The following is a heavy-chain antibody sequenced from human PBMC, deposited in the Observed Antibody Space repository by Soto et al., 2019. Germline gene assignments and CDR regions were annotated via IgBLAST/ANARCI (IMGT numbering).Heavy chain of an antibody. D-gene: IGHD4-17*01. CDR2: ISAYNGNT. V-gene: IGHV1-18*04. CDR3: ARDARGVTTGNWFDS. J-gene: IGHJ5*01. Sequence: ASVKVSCKASGYTFTSYGISWVRQAPGQGLEWMGWISAYNGNTNYAQKLQGRDTMTTDTSTSTAYMELRSLRSDDTAVYYCARDARGVTTGNWFDSRGQGTLVTVSS. CDR1: GYTFTSYG.